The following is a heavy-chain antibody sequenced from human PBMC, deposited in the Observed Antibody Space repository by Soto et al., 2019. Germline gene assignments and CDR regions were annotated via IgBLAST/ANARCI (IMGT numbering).Heavy chain of an antibody. D-gene: IGHD3-10*01. CDR3: ATITMVRGVIPLYYGMDV. CDR1: GGTFSSYA. Sequence: QVQLVQSGAEVKKPGSSVKVSCKASGGTFSSYAISWVRQAPGQGLEWMGGIIPIFGTANYAQKFQGRVTITADESTSTAYMELSSLRSEDTAVYYCATITMVRGVIPLYYGMDVWGQGTTFTVSS. V-gene: IGHV1-69*01. CDR2: IIPIFGTA. J-gene: IGHJ6*02.